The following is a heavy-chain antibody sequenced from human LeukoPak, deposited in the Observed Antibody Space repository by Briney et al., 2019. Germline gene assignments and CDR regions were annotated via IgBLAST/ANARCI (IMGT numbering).Heavy chain of an antibody. D-gene: IGHD6-19*01. CDR2: IIPTFGTA. J-gene: IGHJ1*01. CDR3: ARSTVAGNAEYFQH. Sequence: SVKVSCKASGGTFSSYAISWVRQAPGQGLEWMGGIIPTFGTANYAQKFQGRVTITADESTSTAYMELSSLRSEDTAVYYCARSTVAGNAEYFQHWGQGTLVTVSS. V-gene: IGHV1-69*01. CDR1: GGTFSSYA.